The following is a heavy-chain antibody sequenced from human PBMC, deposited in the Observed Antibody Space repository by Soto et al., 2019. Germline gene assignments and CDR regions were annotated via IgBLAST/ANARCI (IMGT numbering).Heavy chain of an antibody. CDR1: GFTFSSYA. Sequence: EVQLLESGGGLVQPGGSLRLSCAASGFTFSSYAMSWVRQAPGKGLEWVSVISGSGGSTYYADSVKGRFTISRDNSKNTLYLQMNSLRAEDTAVYYCAKAAVDIAVVVAATFDYWGQGTLVTVSS. D-gene: IGHD2-15*01. CDR3: AKAAVDIAVVVAATFDY. V-gene: IGHV3-23*01. CDR2: ISGSGGST. J-gene: IGHJ4*02.